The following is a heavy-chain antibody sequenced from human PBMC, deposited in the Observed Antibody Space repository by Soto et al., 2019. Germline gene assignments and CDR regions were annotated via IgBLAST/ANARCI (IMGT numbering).Heavy chain of an antibody. CDR3: ARHCSNGVCYKAFDY. CDR2: INHSGST. CDR1: GGSFNGYY. J-gene: IGHJ4*02. D-gene: IGHD2-8*01. V-gene: IGHV4-34*01. Sequence: PSETLSLTCAVYGGSFNGYYWSWIRQPPGKGLEWIGEINHSGSTNYNPSLKSRVTISLDTSKNQFSLKLTSVTAADTAVYYCARHCSNGVCYKAFDYWGQGALVTVSS.